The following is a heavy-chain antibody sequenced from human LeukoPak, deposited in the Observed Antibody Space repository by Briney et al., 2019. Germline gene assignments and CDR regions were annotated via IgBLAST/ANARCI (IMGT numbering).Heavy chain of an antibody. CDR3: ARESFPNYYDSSGYYYDY. V-gene: IGHV1-69*13. Sequence: SVKVSCKASGGTFCSYAISWVRQAPGQGLEWKGGIIPIFGTANYAQKFQGRVTITADESTSTAYMELSSLRSEDTAVYYCARESFPNYYDSSGYYYDYWGQGTLVTVSS. CDR1: GGTFCSYA. J-gene: IGHJ4*02. D-gene: IGHD3-22*01. CDR2: IIPIFGTA.